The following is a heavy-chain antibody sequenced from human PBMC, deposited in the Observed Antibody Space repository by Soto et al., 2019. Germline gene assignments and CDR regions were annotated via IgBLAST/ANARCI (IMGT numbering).Heavy chain of an antibody. CDR3: ASPIPLRVSGFLFDY. CDR1: GGTFSSYT. CDR2: IIPILGIT. J-gene: IGHJ4*02. V-gene: IGHV1-69*02. D-gene: IGHD2-21*01. Sequence: QVQLVQSGAEVKKPGSSVKVSCKASGGTFSSYTISWVRQAPGQGLEWMGRIIPILGITNYAQKFQGRVTITADKSTSTAYMELSSLRSEDTAVYYCASPIPLRVSGFLFDYWGQGTLVTVSS.